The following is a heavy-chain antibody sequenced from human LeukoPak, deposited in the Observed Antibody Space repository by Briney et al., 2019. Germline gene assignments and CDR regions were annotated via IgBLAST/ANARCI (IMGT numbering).Heavy chain of an antibody. J-gene: IGHJ5*02. D-gene: IGHD5-12*01. CDR2: INPSGGST. CDR1: GYTFTSYY. CDR3: ARDAYSGYDYYWFDP. V-gene: IGHV1-46*01. Sequence: GASVNVSCKASGYTFTSYYMHWVRQAPGQGLEWMGLINPSGGSTSYAQKFQGRVTMTRDMSTSTVYMELSSLRSEDTAVYYCARDAYSGYDYYWFDPWGQGTLVTVSS.